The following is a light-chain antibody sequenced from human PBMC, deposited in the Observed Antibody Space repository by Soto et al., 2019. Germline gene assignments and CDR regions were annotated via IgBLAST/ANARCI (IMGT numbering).Light chain of an antibody. CDR3: HQYDNWPKT. Sequence: ILLRQTPATLSLSPWERAALSFRASQSVSSNLAWYQQKPGQAPRLLIYGASTRATGIPARFSGSGSGTEFTLTISSLQSEDFAVYYCHQYDNWPKTFGQGTRPEI. J-gene: IGKJ5*01. CDR1: QSVSSN. V-gene: IGKV3-15*01. CDR2: GAS.